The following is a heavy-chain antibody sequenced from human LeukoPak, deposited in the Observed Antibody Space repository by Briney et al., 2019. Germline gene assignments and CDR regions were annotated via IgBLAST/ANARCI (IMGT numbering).Heavy chain of an antibody. V-gene: IGHV4-39*01. J-gene: IGHJ4*02. Sequence: PSETLSLTCTVSGGSISSSSYYWGWIRQPPGKGLEWIGSIYYSGSTYYNPSLKSRVTISVDTSKNQFSLKLSSVTAADTAVYYCARTHVIDMNSYNFDYWGQGTLVTVSS. CDR2: IYYSGST. CDR3: ARTHVIDMNSYNFDY. CDR1: GGSISSSSYY. D-gene: IGHD5-24*01.